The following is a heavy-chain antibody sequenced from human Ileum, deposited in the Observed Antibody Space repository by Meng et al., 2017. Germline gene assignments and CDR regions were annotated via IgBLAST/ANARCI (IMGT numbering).Heavy chain of an antibody. D-gene: IGHD2-8*02. CDR1: GFTFSAYW. CDR2: IKQDGSEK. J-gene: IGHJ4*02. Sequence: GESLKISCVVSGFTFSAYWMSWVRQAPGQGLEWVANIKQDGSEKYYVDSVRGRFTISRDNDLNSLYLQADSLRVEDTAVYYCTRGPWSRYYFDLWGQGTLVTVSS. CDR3: TRGPWSRYYFDL. V-gene: IGHV3-7*01.